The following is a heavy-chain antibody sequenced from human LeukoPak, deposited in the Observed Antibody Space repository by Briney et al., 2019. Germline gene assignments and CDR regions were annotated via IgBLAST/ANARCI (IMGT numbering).Heavy chain of an antibody. CDR3: ARARYCSSTSCPSPYYYYYMDV. Sequence: PGESLQISCQGSGYIFTNYWIGWVRQLPGKGVEGMGIIYPGDSDTRYSTSFQGQVTISADKSNSTAYLQWSSLKASDTAMYYCARARYCSSTSCPSPYYYYYMDVWGKGTTVTVSS. J-gene: IGHJ6*03. D-gene: IGHD2-2*01. CDR1: GYIFTNYW. V-gene: IGHV5-51*01. CDR2: IYPGDSDT.